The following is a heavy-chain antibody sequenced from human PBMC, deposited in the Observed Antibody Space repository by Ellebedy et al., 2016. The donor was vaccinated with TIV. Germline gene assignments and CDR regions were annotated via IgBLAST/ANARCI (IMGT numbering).Heavy chain of an antibody. CDR2: IKSKTDGGTT. D-gene: IGHD2/OR15-2a*01. J-gene: IGHJ3*01. Sequence: GESLKISCAASGFTFTKAWMTWVRQAPGKGLEWVGRIKSKTDGGTTDYAAPVKGRFSISRDDSKKTLYLQMNSLKSEDTAIYYCATDTRTVVIVPLVEAFDVWGQGSMVTVSS. CDR3: ATDTRTVVIVPLVEAFDV. CDR1: GFTFTKAW. V-gene: IGHV3-15*01.